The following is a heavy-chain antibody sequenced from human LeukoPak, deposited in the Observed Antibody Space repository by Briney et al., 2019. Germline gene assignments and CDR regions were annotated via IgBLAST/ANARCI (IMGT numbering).Heavy chain of an antibody. Sequence: SQTLSLTCTVSGGSISSGSYYWSWIRQPAGKGLEWIGRIYTSGSTNYNPSLKSRVTISADTSKNQFSLKLTSVTAADTAVYYCARVAWYSEEVDYWGQGTLVTVSS. V-gene: IGHV4-61*02. CDR1: GGSISSGSYY. CDR3: ARVAWYSEEVDY. J-gene: IGHJ4*02. CDR2: IYTSGST. D-gene: IGHD1-26*01.